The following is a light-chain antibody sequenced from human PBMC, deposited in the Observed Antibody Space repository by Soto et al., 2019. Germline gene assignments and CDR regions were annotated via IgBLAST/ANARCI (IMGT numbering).Light chain of an antibody. J-gene: IGLJ1*01. V-gene: IGLV2-14*03. Sequence: QSALTLPASVSGSPGQSITISCTGTSSDVGGYNSVSWYQQQHPGKAPKLMIYDVSNRPSGVSNRFSGSKSGNTASLTISGLQAEDVADYYCNSYTSSSTLVFGSGTQVTVL. CDR2: DVS. CDR3: NSYTSSSTLV. CDR1: SSDVGGYNS.